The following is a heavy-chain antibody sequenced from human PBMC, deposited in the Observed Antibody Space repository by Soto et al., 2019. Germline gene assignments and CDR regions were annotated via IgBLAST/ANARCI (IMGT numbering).Heavy chain of an antibody. Sequence: ASVEVSCKASGYTFASCCRRWLRQSPGQRLEWMGWINAANGDTKYSPKFQGRVTITRDTSASTAYMELSSLRSEDTAVYYCVRRHVSATGIDWFDPWGQGTLVTVSS. J-gene: IGHJ5*02. CDR3: VRRHVSATGIDWFDP. CDR1: GYTFASCC. V-gene: IGHV1-3*01. CDR2: INAANGDT. D-gene: IGHD6-13*01.